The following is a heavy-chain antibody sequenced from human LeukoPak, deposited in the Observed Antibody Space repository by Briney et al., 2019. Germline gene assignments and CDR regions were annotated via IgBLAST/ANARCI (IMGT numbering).Heavy chain of an antibody. CDR1: GFTFSTSS. V-gene: IGHV3-48*01. Sequence: PGGSLGLTCAASGFTFSTSSMNWVRQAPGKGLEWVSYISSTSTSIYYADSVKGRFTISRDNSKNTLYLQMNSLRAEDTAVYYCARAREQWLHAFDIWGQGTMVTVSS. CDR3: ARAREQWLHAFDI. J-gene: IGHJ3*02. D-gene: IGHD6-19*01. CDR2: ISSTSTSI.